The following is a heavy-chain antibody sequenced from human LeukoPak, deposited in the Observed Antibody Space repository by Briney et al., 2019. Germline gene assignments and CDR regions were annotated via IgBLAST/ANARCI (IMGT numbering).Heavy chain of an antibody. CDR1: GFTFSSYG. Sequence: GGPLRLSCAASGFTFSSYGMHWVRQAPGKGLEWVAVISYDGSNKYYADSVKGRFTTSRDNSMNTLYLQMNSLRDEDTAVYYCAQAWRWLQLNYWGQGTLVTVSS. CDR2: ISYDGSNK. CDR3: AQAWRWLQLNY. J-gene: IGHJ4*02. D-gene: IGHD5-24*01. V-gene: IGHV3-30*18.